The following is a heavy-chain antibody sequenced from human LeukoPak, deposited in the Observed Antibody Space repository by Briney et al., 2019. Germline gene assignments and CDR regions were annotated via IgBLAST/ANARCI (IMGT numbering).Heavy chain of an antibody. V-gene: IGHV4-38-2*01. D-gene: IGHD2/OR15-2a*01. CDR2: IYNSAST. Sequence: SETLSLTCVVSGYSITNGDYWGWIRQSPGKGLEWIGSIYNSASTHYNPSLKSRVTILVGTSKNEFSLKMTSVTAADTAMYYCARNSTSGFFDYWGQGTLATVSS. CDR3: ARNSTSGFFDY. J-gene: IGHJ4*02. CDR1: GYSITNGDY.